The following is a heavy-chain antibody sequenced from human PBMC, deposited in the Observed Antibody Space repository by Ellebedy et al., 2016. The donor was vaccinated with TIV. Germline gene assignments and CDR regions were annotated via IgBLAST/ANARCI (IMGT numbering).Heavy chain of an antibody. J-gene: IGHJ4*02. CDR1: GYSFTSYW. Sequence: GESLKISCKGSGYSFTSYWIGWVRQMPGKGLEWMGIIYPGDSNTMYSPSFHGQVTISADKSVSTAYLQWTSLKASDTALYFCASNYGYGVPVDFWGQGTLVIVSS. D-gene: IGHD5-18*01. CDR2: IYPGDSNT. CDR3: ASNYGYGVPVDF. V-gene: IGHV5-51*01.